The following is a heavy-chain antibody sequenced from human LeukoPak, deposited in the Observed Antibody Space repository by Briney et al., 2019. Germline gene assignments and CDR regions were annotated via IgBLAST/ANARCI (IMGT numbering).Heavy chain of an antibody. CDR2: ISSSGSPI. V-gene: IGHV3-48*03. CDR1: GFTISSDE. CDR3: ARAQLWFGESPTLDY. J-gene: IGHJ4*02. Sequence: GGSLRLSCAASGFTISSDEMNWARQAPGKGLEWVSYISSSGSPIYYADSVKGRFSISRDTAKNSLYLQMNSLRAEDTAVYYCARAQLWFGESPTLDYWGQGTLVTVSS. D-gene: IGHD3-10*01.